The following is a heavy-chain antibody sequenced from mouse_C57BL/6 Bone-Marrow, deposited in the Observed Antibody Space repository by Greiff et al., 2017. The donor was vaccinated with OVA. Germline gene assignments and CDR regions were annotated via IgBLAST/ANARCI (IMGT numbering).Heavy chain of an antibody. D-gene: IGHD2-14*01. CDR3: ARFHRGGY. CDR1: GYTFTSYG. CDR2: IYPRSGNT. Sequence: VKLMESGAELARPGASVKLSCKASGYTFTSYGISWVKQRTGQGLEWIGEIYPRSGNTYYNETFKGKATLTADKSSSTAYMELRSLTSEDSAVYFCARFHRGGYWGQGTLVTVSA. V-gene: IGHV1-81*01. J-gene: IGHJ3*01.